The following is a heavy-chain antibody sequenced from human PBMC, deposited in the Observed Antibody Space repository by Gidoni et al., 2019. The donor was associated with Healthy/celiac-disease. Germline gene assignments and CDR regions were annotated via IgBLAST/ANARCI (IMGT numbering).Heavy chain of an antibody. Sequence: QVQLQKWGAGLLKPSETLSLTCAVYGGSFSGYYWSWIRQPPGKGLEWIGEINHSGSTNYNPSLKSRVTISVDTSKNQFSLKLSSVTAADTAVYYCARLRGYSYGYYLRAFDIWGQGTMVTVSS. CDR3: ARLRGYSYGYYLRAFDI. D-gene: IGHD5-18*01. CDR2: INHSGST. J-gene: IGHJ3*02. V-gene: IGHV4-34*01. CDR1: GGSFSGYY.